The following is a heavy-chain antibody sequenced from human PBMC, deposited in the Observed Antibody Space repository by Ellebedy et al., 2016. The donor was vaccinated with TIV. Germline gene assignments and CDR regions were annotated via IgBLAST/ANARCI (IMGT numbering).Heavy chain of an antibody. Sequence: GGSLRLXXAASGFTFDDYAMHWVRQAPGKGLEWVSGISWNSGSIGYADSVKGRFTISRDNAKNSLYLQMNSLRAEDTALYYCAKSLWFGELWILEFDPWGQGTLVTVSS. D-gene: IGHD3-10*01. CDR1: GFTFDDYA. V-gene: IGHV3-9*01. J-gene: IGHJ5*02. CDR2: ISWNSGSI. CDR3: AKSLWFGELWILEFDP.